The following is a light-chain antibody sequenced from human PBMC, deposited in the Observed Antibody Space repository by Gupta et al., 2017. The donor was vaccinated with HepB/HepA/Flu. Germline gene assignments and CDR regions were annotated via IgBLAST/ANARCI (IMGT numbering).Light chain of an antibody. J-gene: IGLJ3*02. CDR1: SIGTKS. V-gene: IGLV3-21*03. CDR3: QVWDSRSEGV. CDR2: DDS. Sequence: YVLTQPPSVSVAPGNTATITCEGNSIGTKSVHWYQQKPGQAPVLVDYDDSDRPSGIPERFSGSNSGNTATLTISGVEAGDEADYYCQVWDSRSEGVFGGGTKVTVL.